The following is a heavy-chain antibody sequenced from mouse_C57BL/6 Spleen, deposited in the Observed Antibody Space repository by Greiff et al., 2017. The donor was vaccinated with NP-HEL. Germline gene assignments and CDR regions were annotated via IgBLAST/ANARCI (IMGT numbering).Heavy chain of an antibody. J-gene: IGHJ2*01. Sequence: QVQLQQSGAELARPGASVKMSCKASGYTFTSYTMHWVKQRPGQGLEWIGYINPSSGYNKYNQKFKDKATLTADKSSSTAYMQLSSLTSEDSAVYYCAREEIYDGYYDYWGQGTTLTVSS. CDR1: GYTFTSYT. V-gene: IGHV1-4*01. CDR2: INPSSGYN. D-gene: IGHD2-3*01. CDR3: AREEIYDGYYDY.